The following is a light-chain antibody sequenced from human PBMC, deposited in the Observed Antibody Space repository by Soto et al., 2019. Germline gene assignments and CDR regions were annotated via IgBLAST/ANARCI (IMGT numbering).Light chain of an antibody. J-gene: IGKJ1*01. CDR3: QQYGSSAWT. Sequence: ELVLTQSPGTLSLSPGERATLSCRASQSVSSTYLAWYQQKPGQAPRLHIYGASSRATGIPDRFSGSGSGTDFTLTISRLEPEDFAVYYCQQYGSSAWTFGQGTKVEIK. V-gene: IGKV3-20*01. CDR1: QSVSSTY. CDR2: GAS.